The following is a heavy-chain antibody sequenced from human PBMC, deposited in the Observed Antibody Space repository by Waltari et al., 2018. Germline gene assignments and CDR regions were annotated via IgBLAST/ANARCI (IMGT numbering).Heavy chain of an antibody. Sequence: QVQLVQSGAEVKKPGASVKVSCKVSGYNLTELSMPWVRQAPGKGTGWMGGFDPEEWETIYAQKVQGQVNMTEDTSTDTAYMELSSLRSEDTAVYDCATAPSGSYWRWFDPWGQGTLVTVSS. V-gene: IGHV1-24*01. CDR1: GYNLTELS. CDR2: FDPEEWET. CDR3: ATAPSGSYWRWFDP. D-gene: IGHD1-26*01. J-gene: IGHJ5*02.